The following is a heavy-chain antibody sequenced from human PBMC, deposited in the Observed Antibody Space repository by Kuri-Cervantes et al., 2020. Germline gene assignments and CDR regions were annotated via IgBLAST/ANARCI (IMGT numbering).Heavy chain of an antibody. Sequence: SETLSLTCAVSGYSISSGYYWGWIRQPPGKGLEWIGSIYHSGSTYYNSSLKSRVTISEDTAKNQFSLKLSSVTAADTAVYYCARGGHCSGGSCPGRSRHYYYYYMDVWGKGTTVTVSS. V-gene: IGHV4-38-2*01. CDR1: GYSISSGYY. J-gene: IGHJ6*03. D-gene: IGHD2-15*01. CDR3: ARGGHCSGGSCPGRSRHYYYYYMDV. CDR2: IYHSGST.